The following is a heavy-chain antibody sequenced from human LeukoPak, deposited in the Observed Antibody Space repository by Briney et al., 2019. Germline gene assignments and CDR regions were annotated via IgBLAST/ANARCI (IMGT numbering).Heavy chain of an antibody. CDR2: IYHSGST. V-gene: IGHV4-30-2*01. J-gene: IGHJ5*02. Sequence: PSETLSLTCAVSGGSISSGGYSWSWVRQPPGKGLEWIGYIYHSGSTYYNPSLKSRVTISVDRSKNQFSLKLSSVTAADTAVYYCASLTRGYSYGPWGQGTLVTVSS. CDR1: GGSISSGGYS. D-gene: IGHD5-18*01. CDR3: ASLTRGYSYGP.